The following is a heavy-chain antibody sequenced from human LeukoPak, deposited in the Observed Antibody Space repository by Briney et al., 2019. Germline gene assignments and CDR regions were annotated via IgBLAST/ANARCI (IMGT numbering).Heavy chain of an antibody. D-gene: IGHD1-14*01. J-gene: IGHJ4*02. Sequence: ASVKVSCKASGYTXTDYYIHXXRXXXGXGXXWXGWINPNSGGTNYKQKFQGRVTMTRDTSISTAYLELNRLTSDDTAVYYCARVLARYGNLDYWGQGILVTVSS. CDR2: INPNSGGT. CDR3: ARVLARYGNLDY. V-gene: IGHV1-2*02. CDR1: GYTXTDYY.